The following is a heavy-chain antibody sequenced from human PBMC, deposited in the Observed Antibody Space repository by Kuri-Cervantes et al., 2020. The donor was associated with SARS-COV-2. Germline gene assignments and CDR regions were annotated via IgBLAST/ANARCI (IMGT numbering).Heavy chain of an antibody. V-gene: IGHV4-59*01. Sequence: SETLSLTCTVSGGSISSYYWSWIRQPPGKGLEWIGYIYYSGSTNYNPSLKSRVTISVDTSKNQFSLKLSSVTAADTAVYYYAREWPTVTTGDWFDPWGQGTLVTVSS. CDR1: GGSISSYY. J-gene: IGHJ5*02. CDR3: AREWPTVTTGDWFDP. D-gene: IGHD4-11*01. CDR2: IYYSGST.